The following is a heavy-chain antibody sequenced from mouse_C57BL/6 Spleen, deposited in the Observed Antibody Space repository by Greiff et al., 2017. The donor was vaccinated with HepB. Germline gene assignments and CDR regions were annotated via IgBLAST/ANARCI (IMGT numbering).Heavy chain of an antibody. CDR2: IDPSDSET. V-gene: IGHV1-52*01. D-gene: IGHD4-1*01. CDR3: ARSDGTPYYYAMDY. Sequence: QVQLQQSGAELVRPGSSVKLSCKASGYTFTSYWMHWVKQRPIQGLEWIGNIDPSDSETHYNQKFKDKATLTVDKSSSTAYMQLSSLTSEDSAVYYCARSDGTPYYYAMDYWGQGTSVTVSS. CDR1: GYTFTSYW. J-gene: IGHJ4*01.